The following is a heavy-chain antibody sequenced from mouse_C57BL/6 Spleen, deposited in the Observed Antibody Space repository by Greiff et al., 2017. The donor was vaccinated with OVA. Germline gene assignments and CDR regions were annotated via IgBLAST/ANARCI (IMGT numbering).Heavy chain of an antibody. Sequence: EVQLVESGGDLVKPGGSLKLSCAASGFTFSSYGMSWVRQTPDKRLEWVATISSGGSYTYYPDSVKGRFTISRDNAKNTLYLQMSSLKSEDTAMYYCAAGDDYDAWFAYWGQGTLVTVSA. CDR1: GFTFSSYG. CDR2: ISSGGSYT. V-gene: IGHV5-6*01. CDR3: AAGDDYDAWFAY. D-gene: IGHD2-4*01. J-gene: IGHJ3*01.